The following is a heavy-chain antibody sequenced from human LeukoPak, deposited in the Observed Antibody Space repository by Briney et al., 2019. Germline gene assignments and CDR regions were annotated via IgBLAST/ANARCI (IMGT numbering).Heavy chain of an antibody. V-gene: IGHV4-61*02. CDR1: GGSISSGNYY. J-gene: IGHJ4*02. CDR2: IHTSGST. D-gene: IGHD5-18*01. Sequence: PSETLSLTCIVSGGSISSGNYYWSWIRQPAGKTLEWIGRIHTSGSTNYNPSLKSRVSISIDTSKNQFSLKLSSVTAADTAVYYCARDRDTAMPYYFDSWGQGTLVTVSS. CDR3: ARDRDTAMPYYFDS.